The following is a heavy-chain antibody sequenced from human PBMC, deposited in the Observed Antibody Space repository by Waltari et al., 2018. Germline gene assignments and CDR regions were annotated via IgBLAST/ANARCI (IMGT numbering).Heavy chain of an antibody. D-gene: IGHD2-15*01. V-gene: IGHV3-53*01. CDR1: GFTVGSTS. J-gene: IGHJ4*02. CDR3: TTRVAISGVPGMPDY. Sequence: EVQLVESGGGLIQAGGSLRLSCAASGFTVGSTSRAWVRQAPGKGLESVAISYSHGTTSYADSVKGRFTISRDNSKNTLFLQMSSVRVDDTAMYYCTTRVAISGVPGMPDYWGQGTLVTVSS. CDR2: SYSHGTT.